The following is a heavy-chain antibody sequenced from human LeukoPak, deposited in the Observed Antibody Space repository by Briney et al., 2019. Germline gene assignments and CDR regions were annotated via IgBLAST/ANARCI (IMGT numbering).Heavy chain of an antibody. Sequence: PGGSLRLSCAASGFTFSSYNMNWVRQAPGKGLEWVSSISSTSIYIYYADSVKGRFTISRDNAKNSLYLQMNSLRAEDTDVYYCAREEDFDYWGQGTLVTVSS. CDR1: GFTFSSYN. J-gene: IGHJ4*02. V-gene: IGHV3-21*06. CDR2: ISSTSIYI. CDR3: AREEDFDY.